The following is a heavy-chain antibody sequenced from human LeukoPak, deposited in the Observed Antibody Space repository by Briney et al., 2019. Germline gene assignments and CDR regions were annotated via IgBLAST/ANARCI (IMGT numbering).Heavy chain of an antibody. CDR1: AYSLTNYW. CDR2: IYPGDSDT. D-gene: IGHD3-10*01. J-gene: IGHJ4*02. Sequence: AGESLKISCKGSAYSLTNYWILWVRQMPGKGLEWMGIIYPGDSDTRYSPSFQGQVTISADKSISTAFLQWSSLKASDTAMYYCATTGGAFDYWGQGTLVTVSS. V-gene: IGHV5-51*01. CDR3: ATTGGAFDY.